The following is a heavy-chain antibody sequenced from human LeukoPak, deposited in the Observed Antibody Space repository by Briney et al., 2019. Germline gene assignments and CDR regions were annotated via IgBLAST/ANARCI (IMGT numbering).Heavy chain of an antibody. V-gene: IGHV4-59*01. CDR2: IYYSGST. J-gene: IGHJ6*03. CDR3: AREAPAPQGQSRDGYNYDYYYYMDV. Sequence: SETLSLTCTVSGGSISSYYWSWIRQPPGKGLEWIGYIYYSGSTNYNPSLKSRVTISVDTSKNQFSLKLSSVTAADTAVYYCAREAPAPQGQSRDGYNYDYYYYMDVWGKGTTVTISS. CDR1: GGSISSYY. D-gene: IGHD5-24*01.